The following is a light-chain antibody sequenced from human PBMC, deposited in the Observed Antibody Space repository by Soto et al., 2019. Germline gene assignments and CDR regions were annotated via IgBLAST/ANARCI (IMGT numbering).Light chain of an antibody. V-gene: IGLV4-69*01. CDR2: LNSDGSH. CDR3: QTWGTGIHV. J-gene: IGLJ1*01. Sequence: QPVLTQSPSASASLGASVKLTCTLSSGHSSYAIAWHQQQPEKGSRYLMKLNSDGSHSKGDGIPDRFSGASSGAERYLIISSLQSEDEADYCCQTWGTGIHVFGTGTKVTVL. CDR1: SGHSSYA.